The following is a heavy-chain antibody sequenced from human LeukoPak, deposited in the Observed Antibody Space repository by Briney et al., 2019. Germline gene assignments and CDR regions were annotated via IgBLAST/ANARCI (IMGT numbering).Heavy chain of an antibody. Sequence: GGSLRLSCAASGFTFSSYAMSWVRQAPGKGLEWVSAISGSGGSTYYADSVKGRFTISRDNAKNSLSLQMNSLRAEDTAVYYCARPLMYYYGSETYFWFDPWGQGTLVTVSS. D-gene: IGHD3-10*01. V-gene: IGHV3-23*01. J-gene: IGHJ5*02. CDR2: ISGSGGST. CDR1: GFTFSSYA. CDR3: ARPLMYYYGSETYFWFDP.